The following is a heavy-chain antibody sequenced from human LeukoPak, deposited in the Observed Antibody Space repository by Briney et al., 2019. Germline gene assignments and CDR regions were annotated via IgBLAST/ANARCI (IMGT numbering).Heavy chain of an antibody. V-gene: IGHV3-30-3*01. CDR2: ITYDGSDK. D-gene: IGHD3-10*01. Sequence: GGSLRLSRAASGFTFNTYAMHWVRQAPGKGLEWVAVITYDGSDKYYADSVKGRFTISRDNSKNTVYLQMNSLRAEDTAVYYCARVPYGSGTYTDYWGRGTLVTVSS. CDR1: GFTFNTYA. CDR3: ARVPYGSGTYTDY. J-gene: IGHJ4*02.